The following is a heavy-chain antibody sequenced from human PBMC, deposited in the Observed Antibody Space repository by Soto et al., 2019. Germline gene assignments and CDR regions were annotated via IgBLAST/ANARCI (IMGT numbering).Heavy chain of an antibody. CDR3: AKDAPRPNGWFFFDY. D-gene: IGHD2-15*01. CDR1: GFMFNNQD. Sequence: EVQLLASGGGLVQPGGSLRLSCAASGFMFNNQDMCWVRQAPGEGLEWVSGISADGERTYYADSLRGRFTISRDNSKNMLYLQANSLKAEDTAIYYCAKDAPRPNGWFFFDYWGQGILVTVSS. CDR2: ISADGERT. V-gene: IGHV3-23*01. J-gene: IGHJ4*02.